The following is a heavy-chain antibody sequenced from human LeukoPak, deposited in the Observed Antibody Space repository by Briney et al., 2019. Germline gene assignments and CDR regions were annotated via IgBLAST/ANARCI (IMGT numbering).Heavy chain of an antibody. J-gene: IGHJ4*02. CDR1: GFTFSSYA. CDR2: ISGSGGST. D-gene: IGHD2-15*01. Sequence: GGSLRLSCAASGFTFSSYAMSWVRQAPGKGLEWVSAISGSGGSTYYADSVKGRFTISRDNSKNTLYLQMNSLRAEDTAVYYCARVAKIAEDIVVVVAATQQGFYYFDYWGQGTLVTVSS. CDR3: ARVAKIAEDIVVVVAATQQGFYYFDY. V-gene: IGHV3-23*01.